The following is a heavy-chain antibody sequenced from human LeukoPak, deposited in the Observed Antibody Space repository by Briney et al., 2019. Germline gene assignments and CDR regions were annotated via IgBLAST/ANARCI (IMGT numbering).Heavy chain of an antibody. CDR3: AKDLESFGVLDAFDI. J-gene: IGHJ3*02. D-gene: IGHD3-10*01. CDR1: GFTFSSYG. CDR2: ISYDGSNK. V-gene: IGHV3-30*18. Sequence: PGGSLRLSCAASGFTFSSYGMHWVRQAPGKGLEWVAVISYDGSNKYYADSVKGRFTISRDNSKNTLYLQMNSLRAEDTAVYYCAKDLESFGVLDAFDIWGQGTMVTVSS.